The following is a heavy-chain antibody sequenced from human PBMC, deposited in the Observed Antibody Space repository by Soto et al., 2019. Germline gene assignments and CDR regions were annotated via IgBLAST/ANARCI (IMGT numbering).Heavy chain of an antibody. D-gene: IGHD6-13*01. J-gene: IGHJ4*02. CDR1: GFTFSNAW. Sequence: EVQLVESGGGLVKPGGSLRLSCAASGFTFSNAWMNWVRQAPGKGLEWVGRFKSKTDGGTTDYAAPVKGRFTISRDDSNNTLYLQMNSLKTEDTAVYYCTTEFIAAANFDYWGQGTLVTVSS. CDR2: FKSKTDGGTT. V-gene: IGHV3-15*07. CDR3: TTEFIAAANFDY.